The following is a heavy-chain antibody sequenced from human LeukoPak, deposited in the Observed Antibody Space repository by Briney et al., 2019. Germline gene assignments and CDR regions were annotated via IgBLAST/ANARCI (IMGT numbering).Heavy chain of an antibody. CDR3: ARQEGPDPYSSGYLDY. CDR2: IYPVDSDI. D-gene: IGHD3-22*01. Sequence: GESLQISCKGSGYSSTSYWIGWVRQRPGKGLEWVGIIYPVDSDIRYSPSFQDPVTNSADKSISAAYLQWSNLKASDTAMYYCARQEGPDPYSSGYLDYWGQGTLVTVSS. V-gene: IGHV5-51*01. J-gene: IGHJ4*02. CDR1: GYSSTSYW.